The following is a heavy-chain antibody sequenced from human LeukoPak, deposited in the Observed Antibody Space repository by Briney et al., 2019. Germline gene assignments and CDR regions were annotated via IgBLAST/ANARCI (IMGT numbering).Heavy chain of an antibody. CDR3: ARGLNYYDSSGYLDY. J-gene: IGHJ4*02. CDR2: INHSGST. Sequence: SETLSLTCAVYGGSFSGYYWSWIRQPPGKGLEWIGEINHSGSTNYNPSLKSRVTISVDTSKNQFSLKLSSVTAADTAVYYCARGLNYYDSSGYLDYWGQGTLVTVSS. CDR1: GGSFSGYY. V-gene: IGHV4-34*01. D-gene: IGHD3-22*01.